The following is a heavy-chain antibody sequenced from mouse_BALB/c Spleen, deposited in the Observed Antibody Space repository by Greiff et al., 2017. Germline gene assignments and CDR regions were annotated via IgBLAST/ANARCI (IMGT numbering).Heavy chain of an antibody. CDR2: ISYSGST. D-gene: IGHD1-1*01. Sequence: EVKLQESGPSLVKPSQTLSLTCSVTGDSITSGYWNWIRKFPGNKLEYMGYISYSGSTYYNPSLKSRISITRDTSKNQYYLQLNSETTEDTATYYCARSPIYYGSYYFDYWGQGTTLTVSS. CDR3: ARSPIYYGSYYFDY. CDR1: GDSITSGY. J-gene: IGHJ2*01. V-gene: IGHV3-8*02.